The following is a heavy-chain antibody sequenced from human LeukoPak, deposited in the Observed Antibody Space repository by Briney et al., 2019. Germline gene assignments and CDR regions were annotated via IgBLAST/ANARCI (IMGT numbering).Heavy chain of an antibody. CDR3: AKDIRGRSAFHSPADI. CDR1: GDTFTSYP. CDR2: IIPILGIA. J-gene: IGHJ3*02. V-gene: IGHV1-69*04. D-gene: IGHD3-3*01. Sequence: VASVRVSCKASGDTFTSYPIIWVRQAPGQGLQYMGRIIPILGIADYAQKFQGRVTITADKSTSTVYMELSSLTSEDTAMYYCAKDIRGRSAFHSPADIWGQGTMVTVSS.